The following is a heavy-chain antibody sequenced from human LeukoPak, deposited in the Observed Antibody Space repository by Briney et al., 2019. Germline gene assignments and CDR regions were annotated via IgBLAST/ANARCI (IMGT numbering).Heavy chain of an antibody. V-gene: IGHV3-11*01. J-gene: IGHJ4*02. CDR2: ISRGGSTI. Sequence: GGSLRLSCAASGFTFSDYYMSWIRQAPGKGLEWVSYISRGGSTIYYADSVKGRFTISRDNAKNSLYLQMNSLRAEDTAVYYCARRWTSDNFFDYGGQGTLVTVSS. CDR3: ARRWTSDNFFDY. D-gene: IGHD1-1*01. CDR1: GFTFSDYY.